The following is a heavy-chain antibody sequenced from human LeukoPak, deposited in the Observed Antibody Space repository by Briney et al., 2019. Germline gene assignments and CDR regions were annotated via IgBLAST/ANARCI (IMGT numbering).Heavy chain of an antibody. CDR1: GFTFSSYA. V-gene: IGHV3-23*01. J-gene: IGHJ4*02. CDR2: ISGSGGST. CDR3: AKDCGWPGCDY. Sequence: GGSLRLSCVASGFTFSSYAMSWVRQAPGKGLEWVSAISGSGGSTYYADSVKGRFTISRDNSKNTLYLQVNSLRAEDTAVYYCAKDCGWPGCDYWGQGTLVTVSS. D-gene: IGHD2-21*01.